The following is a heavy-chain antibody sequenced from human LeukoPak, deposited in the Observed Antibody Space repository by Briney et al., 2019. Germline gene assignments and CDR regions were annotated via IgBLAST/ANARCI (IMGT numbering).Heavy chain of an antibody. D-gene: IGHD6-6*01. V-gene: IGHV3-33*01. CDR2: IWYDGSNK. CDR1: GFTFSSYG. CDR3: ARDLFSSSPTPTGDY. J-gene: IGHJ4*02. Sequence: GRSLRLSCAASGFTFSSYGMHWVRQAPGKGLEWVAVIWYDGSNKYYADSVKGRFTISRDNSKTTLYLQMNSLRAEDTAVYDCARDLFSSSPTPTGDYWGQGTLVTVSS.